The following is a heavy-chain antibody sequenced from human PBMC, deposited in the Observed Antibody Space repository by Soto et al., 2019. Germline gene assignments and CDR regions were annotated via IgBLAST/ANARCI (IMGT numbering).Heavy chain of an antibody. Sequence: TETLSLTCTVSGSSISSYFCSWLRQPPGKELEWNAYIYYSGSNNNNPSLKSRNTISEDTSKNHFSMKLSSVTAAITAVYYCSRLVRYCSSTSCYGGYYYYMDVWGKGTKVTVS. CDR2: IYYSGSN. V-gene: IGHV4-59*08. J-gene: IGHJ6*03. CDR1: GSSISSYF. CDR3: SRLVRYCSSTSCYGGYYYYMDV. D-gene: IGHD2-2*01.